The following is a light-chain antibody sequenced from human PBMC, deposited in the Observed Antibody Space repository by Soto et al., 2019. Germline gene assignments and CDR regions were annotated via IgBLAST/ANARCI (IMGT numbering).Light chain of an antibody. J-gene: IGKJ1*01. Sequence: DIQMTQSPSTLSASVGDRVTITCRASQSINDWLAWYQQKPGKAPKLLIYDASNLESGVPSRFSGSGFGTELTLTISSLQPDDFATYYCQQFFNYPRTFGQGTKVEIK. CDR1: QSINDW. CDR3: QQFFNYPRT. V-gene: IGKV1-5*01. CDR2: DAS.